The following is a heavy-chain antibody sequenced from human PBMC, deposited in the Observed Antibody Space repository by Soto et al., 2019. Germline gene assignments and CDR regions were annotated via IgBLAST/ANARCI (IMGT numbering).Heavy chain of an antibody. V-gene: IGHV1-18*04. CDR3: ARDQYSSGWYRTHYYYYYGMDV. Sequence: ASVKVSCKASGYTFTSYGISWVRQAPGQGLEWMGWISAYNGNTNYAQKLQGRVTMTTDTSTSTAYMELRSLRSDDTAVYYCARDQYSSGWYRTHYYYYYGMDVWGQGTTVTVSS. D-gene: IGHD6-19*01. J-gene: IGHJ6*02. CDR1: GYTFTSYG. CDR2: ISAYNGNT.